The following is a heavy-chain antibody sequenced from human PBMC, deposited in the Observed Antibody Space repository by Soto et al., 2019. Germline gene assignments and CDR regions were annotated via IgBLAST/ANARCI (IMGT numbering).Heavy chain of an antibody. J-gene: IGHJ4*02. CDR1: SFTSYW. CDR3: ARHGSN. V-gene: IGHV4-39*01. Sequence: SFTSYWISWVRQMPGKGLEWIGTIYYSGITYYNPSLKSRVTISVDTSKNQFSLKLTSVTAADTAVYYCARHGSNWGQGTLVTVSS. CDR2: IYYSGIT.